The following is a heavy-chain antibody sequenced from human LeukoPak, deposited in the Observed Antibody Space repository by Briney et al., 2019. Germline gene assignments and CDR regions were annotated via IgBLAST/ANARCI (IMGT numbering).Heavy chain of an antibody. CDR2: ISYDGSNK. Sequence: GRSLRLSCAASGFTFSSYAMHWVRQAPGKGLEWVAVISYDGSNKYYADSVKGRFTISRDNSKNTLYLQMNSLRAEDTAVYYCARDLFLGAVDEADYWGQGTLVTVSS. CDR3: ARDLFLGAVDEADY. CDR1: GFTFSSYA. D-gene: IGHD1-26*01. J-gene: IGHJ4*02. V-gene: IGHV3-30-3*01.